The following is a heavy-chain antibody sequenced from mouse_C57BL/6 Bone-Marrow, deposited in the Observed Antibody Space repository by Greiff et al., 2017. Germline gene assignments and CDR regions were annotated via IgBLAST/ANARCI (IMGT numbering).Heavy chain of an antibody. V-gene: IGHV5-6*01. CDR3: EWFAY. CDR1: GFTFSSYG. J-gene: IGHJ3*01. CDR2: ISSGGSYT. Sequence: EVMLVESGGDLVKPGGSLKLSCAASGFTFSSYGMSWVRQTPDKRLEWVATISSGGSYTYYPDSVKGRFTISRDTAKNTLYLQMSSLKSEDTAMYYCEWFAYWGQGTLVTVSA.